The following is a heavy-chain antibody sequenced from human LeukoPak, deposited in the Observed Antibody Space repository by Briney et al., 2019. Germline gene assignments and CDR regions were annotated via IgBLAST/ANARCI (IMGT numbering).Heavy chain of an antibody. D-gene: IGHD2-2*01. J-gene: IGHJ4*02. Sequence: SETLSLTCAVYGGSFSGYYWSWIRQSPGKGLEWIGEMNHSGSSNHNPSLKSQVTISVDTSKNQFSLKLRSVTAADTAVYYCARAPSGLVEPPTRGDYFDYWGQGTLVTVSS. V-gene: IGHV4-34*01. CDR2: MNHSGSS. CDR3: ARAPSGLVEPPTRGDYFDY. CDR1: GGSFSGYY.